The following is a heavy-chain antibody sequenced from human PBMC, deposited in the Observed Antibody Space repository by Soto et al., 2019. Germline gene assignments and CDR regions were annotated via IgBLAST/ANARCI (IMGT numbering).Heavy chain of an antibody. CDR2: ISWNSGSI. V-gene: IGHV3-9*01. CDR1: GFTFDDYA. J-gene: IGHJ3*02. CDR3: AKDYGI. D-gene: IGHD4-17*01. Sequence: GGSLRLSCAASGFTFDDYAMHWVRQAPGKGLEWVSGISWNSGSIGYADSVKGRFTTSRDNAKNSLYLQMNSLRAEDTALYYCAKDYGIWGQGTMVTVSS.